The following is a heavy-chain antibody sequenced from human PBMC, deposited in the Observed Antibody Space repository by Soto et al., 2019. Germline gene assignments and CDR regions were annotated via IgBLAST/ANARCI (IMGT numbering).Heavy chain of an antibody. Sequence: PGGSLRLSCEASGFTFSDFWMSWVRQAPGKGLEWVANIKGDGSEKRYVDSVRGRFTISRDNAKNSVYLQMNSLRADDTALYYCGRDEVRNGVGVWGQGIKVTVYS. CDR3: GRDEVRNGVGV. CDR1: GFTFSDFW. CDR2: IKGDGSEK. V-gene: IGHV3-7*01. J-gene: IGHJ6*02.